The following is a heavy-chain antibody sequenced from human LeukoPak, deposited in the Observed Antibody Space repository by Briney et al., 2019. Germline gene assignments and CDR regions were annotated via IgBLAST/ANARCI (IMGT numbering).Heavy chain of an antibody. D-gene: IGHD3-10*01. CDR3: AKSNGYGLVDI. V-gene: IGHV4-34*12. CDR1: GGSFSGHY. Sequence: PSETLSLTCSVYGGSFSGHYWSWIRQPPGKGLEWIGNIFYSGSTYYSPSLSCRVTISLDTSRNQFSLKLNSVTAADTAVYYCAKSNGYGLVDIWGQGTMVTVSS. J-gene: IGHJ3*02. CDR2: IFYSGST.